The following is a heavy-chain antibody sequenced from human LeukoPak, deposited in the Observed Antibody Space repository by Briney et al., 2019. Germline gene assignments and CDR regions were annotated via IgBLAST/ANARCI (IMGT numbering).Heavy chain of an antibody. CDR3: ERDLRGPGNYYMDF. CDR1: GFSINSHY. J-gene: IGHJ6*03. D-gene: IGHD5/OR15-5a*01. V-gene: IGHV4-59*11. Sequence: SETLSLTCPVSGFSINSHYWSWIRQPPGKRLEWIGYIFYRGITNYNPSLKSRVTISINTTKTQFSLREISVTAADTAEYYGERDLRGPGNYYMDFWGKGTTVTVYS. CDR2: IFYRGIT.